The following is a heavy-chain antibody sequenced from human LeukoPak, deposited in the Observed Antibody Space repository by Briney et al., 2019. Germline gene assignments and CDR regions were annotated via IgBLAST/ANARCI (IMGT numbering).Heavy chain of an antibody. Sequence: AASVKVSCMASGYTFTSHAMHWVRQAPGQRLEWMGWINAGNGNTKYSQKFQGRVTITRDTSASTAYMELSSLRSEDTAVYYCARVLVRGVITSLGYWGQGTLVTVSS. CDR3: ARVLVRGVITSLGY. CDR1: GYTFTSHA. J-gene: IGHJ4*02. V-gene: IGHV1-3*01. D-gene: IGHD3-10*01. CDR2: INAGNGNT.